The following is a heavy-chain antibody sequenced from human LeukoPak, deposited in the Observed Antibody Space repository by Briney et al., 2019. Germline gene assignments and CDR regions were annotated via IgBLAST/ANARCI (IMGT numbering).Heavy chain of an antibody. CDR1: GFSLYSRGVG. D-gene: IGHD1/OR15-1a*01. V-gene: IGHV2-5*02. J-gene: IGHJ4*02. Sequence: ESGPTLLYPTPTLTLTCTFSGFSLYSRGVGVGWIRQPPAKALEWLSVIYWDDDKRYNPSLRSRLTMSKDASKSQVFLVMSNMDPVDTATYYCAHRRPGHLTGWDNSYFDNWGPGTLVTVSS. CDR2: IYWDDDK. CDR3: AHRRPGHLTGWDNSYFDN.